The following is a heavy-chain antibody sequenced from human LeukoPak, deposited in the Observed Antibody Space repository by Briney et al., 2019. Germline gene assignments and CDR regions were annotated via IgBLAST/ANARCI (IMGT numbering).Heavy chain of an antibody. Sequence: GGSLRLSCAASGFTFSSYWMHWVRQAPGKGLVWVSRINSDGSSTIYADSVKGRFTISRDNAKNTLYLQMNSLRAEDTAVYYCASLGDMVRGATFDYWGQGTLVTVSS. V-gene: IGHV3-74*01. CDR2: INSDGSST. CDR1: GFTFSSYW. D-gene: IGHD3-10*01. J-gene: IGHJ4*02. CDR3: ASLGDMVRGATFDY.